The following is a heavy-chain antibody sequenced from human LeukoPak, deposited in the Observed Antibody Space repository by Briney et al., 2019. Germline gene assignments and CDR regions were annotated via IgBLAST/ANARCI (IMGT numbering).Heavy chain of an antibody. J-gene: IGHJ4*02. CDR2: IYTSGST. Sequence: PSETLSLTCTVSGGSISSGSYYWSWIRQPAGKGLEWIGRIYTSGSTNYNPSLKSRVTISVDTSKNQFSLKLSSVTAADTAVYYCARYSIVASGPSIDYWGQGTLVTVSS. V-gene: IGHV4-61*02. D-gene: IGHD3-22*01. CDR1: GGSISSGSYY. CDR3: ARYSIVASGPSIDY.